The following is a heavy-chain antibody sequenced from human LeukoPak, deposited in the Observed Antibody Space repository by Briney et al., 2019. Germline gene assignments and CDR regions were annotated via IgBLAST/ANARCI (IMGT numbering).Heavy chain of an antibody. CDR3: VRDRGYSTFDY. J-gene: IGHJ4*02. CDR1: GFPFSNCW. CDR2: MKEDGGEI. D-gene: IGHD4-23*01. Sequence: QPGGSLRLSCAGSGFPFSNCWMAWVRQAPGKGLEWVANMKEDGGEINYVDSVKGRFTISRDNAKNSLDLQMNSLRVDDTAVYYCVRDRGYSTFDYWGQGTLVIVSS. V-gene: IGHV3-7*01.